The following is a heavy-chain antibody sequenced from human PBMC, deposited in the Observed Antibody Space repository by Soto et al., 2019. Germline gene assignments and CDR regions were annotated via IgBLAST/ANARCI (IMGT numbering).Heavy chain of an antibody. V-gene: IGHV2-5*02. CDR2: IYWDDDK. J-gene: IGHJ5*02. D-gene: IGHD2-2*01. Sequence: QITLKESGPTLVKPTQTLTLTCTFSGFSLSTSGVGVGWIRQPPGKALEWLALIYWDDDKRYSPSLKSRLTITKDPSKNQVVLTMTNMDPVDTATYYCAHRRCSSTSCYRVHWFDPWGQGTLVTVSS. CDR1: GFSLSTSGVG. CDR3: AHRRCSSTSCYRVHWFDP.